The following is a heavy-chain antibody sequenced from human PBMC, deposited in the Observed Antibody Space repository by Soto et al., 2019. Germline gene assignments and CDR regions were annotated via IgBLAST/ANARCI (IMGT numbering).Heavy chain of an antibody. V-gene: IGHV4-4*02. CDR3: ARGTDCSGGSCYSEYAFEI. CDR1: SGSISSSNW. Sequence: QVQLQESGPGLVKPSGTLSLTCAVSSGSISSSNWWSWVRQPPGKGLEWIGENYQSGSTNYNPYLKSRVTRSVNKSKNQFSLKLGSVTAADTAVYYCARGTDCSGGSCYSEYAFEIWGQGTMVTVSS. D-gene: IGHD2-15*01. CDR2: NYQSGST. J-gene: IGHJ3*02.